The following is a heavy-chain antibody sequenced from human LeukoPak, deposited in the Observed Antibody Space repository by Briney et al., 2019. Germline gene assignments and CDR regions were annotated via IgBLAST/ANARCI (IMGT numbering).Heavy chain of an antibody. J-gene: IGHJ3*02. CDR1: GFSFSSYW. V-gene: IGHV3-74*01. D-gene: IGHD2-15*01. Sequence: PGGSLRLSCAASGFSFSSYWMHWVRQAPGKGLVWVARIQYDGSTTNYADSVKGRFTISRDNAKKTLYVLMNSLRAEDTAVYYCARALVAGVTLNALDIWGQGTMVTVSS. CDR3: ARALVAGVTLNALDI. CDR2: IQYDGSTT.